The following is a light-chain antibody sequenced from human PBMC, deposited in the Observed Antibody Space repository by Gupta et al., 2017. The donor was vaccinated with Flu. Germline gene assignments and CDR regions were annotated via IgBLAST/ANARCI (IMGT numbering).Light chain of an antibody. V-gene: IGLV1-47*01. CDR1: SSNIGSNY. CDR2: KIN. Sequence: QSVLTQPPSASGTAGQRVTISCSGSSSNIGSNYVYWYQQLPGTAPKLLIYKINQRPSGVPDRFSGSKSDTSASLAISGLRSEDESDYFCAAWDDSLSGVAFGGGTKVTVL. J-gene: IGLJ3*02. CDR3: AAWDDSLSGVA.